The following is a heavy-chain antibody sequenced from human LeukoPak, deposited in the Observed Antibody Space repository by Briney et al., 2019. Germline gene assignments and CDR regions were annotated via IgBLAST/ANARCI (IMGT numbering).Heavy chain of an antibody. CDR2: ISAYNGNT. J-gene: IGHJ5*02. CDR1: GYTFTSYG. Sequence: SSVKLCCKAAGYTFTSYGISWVRQAPGQGLEWMGWISAYNGNTNHAQQLQGRAPMTKDQSTSQAYMELRSLRPDDRAVYYCASYDYGENWFDPWGQGTLVTVSS. CDR3: ASYDYGENWFDP. V-gene: IGHV1-18*01. D-gene: IGHD4-17*01.